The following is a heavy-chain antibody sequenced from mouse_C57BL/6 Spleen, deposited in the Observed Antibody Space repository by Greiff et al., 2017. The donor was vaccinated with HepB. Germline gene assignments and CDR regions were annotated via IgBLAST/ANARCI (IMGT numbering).Heavy chain of an antibody. V-gene: IGHV1-69*01. CDR3: ARSRGYGNYHFDY. Sequence: QVQLQQPGAELVMPGASVKLSCKASGYTFTSYWMHWVKQRPGQGLEWIGEIDPSDSYTNYNQKFKGKSTLTVDKSSSTAYMQLSSLTSEDSAVYYCARSRGYGNYHFDYWGQGTTLTVSS. D-gene: IGHD2-1*01. CDR1: GYTFTSYW. CDR2: IDPSDSYT. J-gene: IGHJ2*01.